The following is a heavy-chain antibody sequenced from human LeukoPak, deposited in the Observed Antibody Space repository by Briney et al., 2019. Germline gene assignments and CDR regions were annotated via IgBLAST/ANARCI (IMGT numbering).Heavy chain of an antibody. Sequence: GGSLRLSCAASGFSFSTCAMNWVRQAPGKGLEWVSAISGSGSNTYYADSVKGRFTISRDNSRNTLYLQMNSLGAEDTALYYCAKDVRGYNRPFDYWGQGTLVTVSS. CDR2: ISGSGSNT. V-gene: IGHV3-23*01. CDR3: AKDVRGYNRPFDY. CDR1: GFSFSTCA. J-gene: IGHJ4*02. D-gene: IGHD3-10*02.